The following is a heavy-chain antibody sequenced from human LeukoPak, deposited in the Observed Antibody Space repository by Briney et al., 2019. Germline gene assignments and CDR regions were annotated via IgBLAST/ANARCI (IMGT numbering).Heavy chain of an antibody. CDR3: ARPRAYDARDLDN. CDR2: IRSDSFTT. Sequence: PGGSLRLSCAASGFTLSSYGMSWVRQAPGKGLEWVSDIRSDSFTTTYADSVKGRFTISRDNAKNTLYLQMNSLRAEDTAVYYCARPRAYDARDLDNWGQGTLVTVSS. CDR1: GFTLSSYG. V-gene: IGHV3-74*01. D-gene: IGHD4/OR15-4a*01. J-gene: IGHJ4*02.